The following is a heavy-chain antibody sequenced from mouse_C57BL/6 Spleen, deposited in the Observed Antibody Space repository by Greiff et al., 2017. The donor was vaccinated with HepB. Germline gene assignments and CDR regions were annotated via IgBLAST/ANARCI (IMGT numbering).Heavy chain of an antibody. V-gene: IGHV5-17*01. D-gene: IGHD2-1*01. CDR3: AATMPTGAWFAY. Sequence: EVQLVESGGGLVKPGGSLKLSCAASGFTFSDYGMHWVRQAPEKGLEWVAYISSGSSTIYYADTVKGRFTISRDNAKNTLFLQMTSLRSEDTAMYYCAATMPTGAWFAYWGQGTLVTVSA. CDR2: ISSGSSTI. J-gene: IGHJ3*01. CDR1: GFTFSDYG.